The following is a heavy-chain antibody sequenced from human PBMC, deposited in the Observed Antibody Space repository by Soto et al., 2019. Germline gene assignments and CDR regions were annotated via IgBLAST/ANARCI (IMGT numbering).Heavy chain of an antibody. CDR2: ISDSGST. D-gene: IGHD3-10*01. Sequence: SETLSLTCTVSGASMGGYYWSWIRQSPGKGLEWIGYISDSGSTNYSPSLRSRVTISLETSKSQFSLKLSSVTVADTAVYYCARVDYYGAGTYLFDYWGPGTLVTVSS. CDR1: GASMGGYY. J-gene: IGHJ4*02. CDR3: ARVDYYGAGTYLFDY. V-gene: IGHV4-59*01.